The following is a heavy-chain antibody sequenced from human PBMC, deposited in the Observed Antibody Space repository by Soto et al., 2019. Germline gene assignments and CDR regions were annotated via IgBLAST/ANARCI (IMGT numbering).Heavy chain of an antibody. CDR3: ARDCLKGQLAGLDY. D-gene: IGHD6-6*01. CDR1: GGSISSGGYY. J-gene: IGHJ4*02. Sequence: QVQLQESGPGLVKPSQTLSLTCTVSGGSISSGGYYWSWIRQHPGKGLEWIGYIYYSGSTYYNPSLKSRVTISIDTSKNQFSLKLSSVTAADTAVYYCARDCLKGQLAGLDYWGQGTLVTVSS. V-gene: IGHV4-31*03. CDR2: IYYSGST.